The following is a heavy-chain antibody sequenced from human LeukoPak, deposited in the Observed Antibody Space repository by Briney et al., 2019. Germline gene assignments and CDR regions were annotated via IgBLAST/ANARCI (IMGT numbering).Heavy chain of an antibody. CDR1: GGSISSYY. CDR3: ARYSYGGYYFDY. D-gene: IGHD5-18*01. V-gene: IGHV4-59*01. J-gene: IGHJ4*02. Sequence: SETLSLTCTVSGGSISSYYWIWIRQPPGPGLEWIGYIYYSGSTSNNPSLKRRVTMSVDTSKNQFSLKLTSVTAADTAVYYCARYSYGGYYFDYWGQGILVTVSS. CDR2: IYYSGST.